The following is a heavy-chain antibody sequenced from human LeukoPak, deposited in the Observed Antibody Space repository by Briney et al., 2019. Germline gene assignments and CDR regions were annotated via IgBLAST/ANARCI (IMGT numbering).Heavy chain of an antibody. CDR2: IYYSGST. CDR3: ASSSYLTMIVVVD. CDR1: GGSISSSSYY. J-gene: IGHJ4*02. Sequence: SETLSLTCTVSGGSISSSSYYWGWIRQPPGKGLEWIGSIYYSGSTYHNPSLKSRVTMSVDTSKNQFSLKLTSVTAADTAVYYCASSSYLTMIVVVDWGQGTLVTVSS. D-gene: IGHD3-22*01. V-gene: IGHV4-39*07.